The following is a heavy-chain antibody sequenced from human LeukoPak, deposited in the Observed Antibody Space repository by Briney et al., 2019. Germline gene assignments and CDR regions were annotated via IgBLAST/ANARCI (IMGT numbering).Heavy chain of an antibody. Sequence: SETLSLTCTVSGGSISSSSYYWGWIRQPPGKGLEWIGSIYYSGSTYYNPSLKSRVTISVDTSKNQFSLKLSSVTAADTAVYYCARLRLQSWFDPWGQEPWSPSPQ. CDR3: ARLRLQSWFDP. J-gene: IGHJ5*02. CDR2: IYYSGST. V-gene: IGHV4-39*01. D-gene: IGHD4-11*01. CDR1: GGSISSSSYY.